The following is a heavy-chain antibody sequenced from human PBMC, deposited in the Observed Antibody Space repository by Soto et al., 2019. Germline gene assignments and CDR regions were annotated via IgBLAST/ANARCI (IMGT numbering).Heavy chain of an antibody. CDR1: GFTVSSNY. Sequence: EVQLVESGGDLIQPGGSLRLSCAASGFTVSSNYMSWVRQAPGKGLEWVSFIYSGGSAYYADSVKGRFTISRDNSKNTLXLQMXXXXXXXTXVYYXARGXXXGXDCCSIDSWGQGTLVSVSS. V-gene: IGHV3-53*01. CDR2: IYSGGSA. CDR3: ARGXXXGXDCCSIDS. D-gene: IGHD2-21*02. J-gene: IGHJ4*02.